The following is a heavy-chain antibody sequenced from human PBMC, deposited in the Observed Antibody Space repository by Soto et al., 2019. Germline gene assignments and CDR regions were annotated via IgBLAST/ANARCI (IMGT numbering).Heavy chain of an antibody. CDR3: AREGVGAPPRYYYGMDV. J-gene: IGHJ6*02. Sequence: EEQLVESGGGLIQPGGSLRLSCAASGFSVRTNYMSWVRQVPGKGLEWVSLIYSGGSTHYTDSVRGRFTISRDSSKNTVYLQMDSLRVEDTAVYYCAREGVGAPPRYYYGMDVWGQGTTVTVS. V-gene: IGHV3-53*01. D-gene: IGHD1-26*01. CDR2: IYSGGST. CDR1: GFSVRTNY.